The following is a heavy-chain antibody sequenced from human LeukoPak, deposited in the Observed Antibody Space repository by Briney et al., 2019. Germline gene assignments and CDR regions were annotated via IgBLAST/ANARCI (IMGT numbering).Heavy chain of an antibody. V-gene: IGHV3-21*01. J-gene: IGHJ4*02. Sequence: GGSLRLSCAATGFTFSSYSMNWVRQAPGKGLEWVSFISSSRSYIYYADSMKGRFTISRDNAKSSLYLQMNSLRAEDTAVYYCARDQSGSGRFYFDYWGQGTLVTVSS. CDR1: GFTFSSYS. CDR3: ARDQSGSGRFYFDY. CDR2: ISSSRSYI. D-gene: IGHD3-10*01.